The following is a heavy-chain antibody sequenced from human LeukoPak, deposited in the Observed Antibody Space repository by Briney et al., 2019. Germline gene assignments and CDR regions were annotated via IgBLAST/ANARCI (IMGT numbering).Heavy chain of an antibody. J-gene: IGHJ4*02. CDR1: GFSLSDYY. V-gene: IGHV3-11*01. CDR3: AKDKFIDAPTYYYGSSLTN. CDR2: ISSSGSTI. Sequence: GGSLRLSCAASGFSLSDYYMSWIRQAPGRGLEWLSYISSSGSTIYYADSVKGRFTISRDNAKNSLYLQMNSLRAEDTALYYCAKDKFIDAPTYYYGSSLTNWGQGTLVTVSS. D-gene: IGHD3-10*01.